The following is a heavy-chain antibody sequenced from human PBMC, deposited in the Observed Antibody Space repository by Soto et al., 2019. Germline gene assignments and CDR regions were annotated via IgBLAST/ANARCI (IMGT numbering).Heavy chain of an antibody. V-gene: IGHV3-30-3*01. CDR1: GFTFSSFV. Sequence: QVQLVESGGGVVQPGRSLRLSCAASGFTFSSFVMYWVRQAPGKGLEWVAFIAYDGSNKHYADSVKGRFTISRDNSNNTLYLQMNSLRVEDTAVYYCASPQGAHLNYFYGMDVWGQGTTVTVSS. J-gene: IGHJ6*02. CDR2: IAYDGSNK. CDR3: ASPQGAHLNYFYGMDV.